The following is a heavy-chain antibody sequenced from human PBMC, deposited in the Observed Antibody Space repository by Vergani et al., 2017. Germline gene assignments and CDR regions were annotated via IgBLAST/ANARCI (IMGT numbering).Heavy chain of an antibody. CDR3: ARDRGHVPAGINWFDP. V-gene: IGHV1-2*02. CDR1: GYTFTGYY. CDR2: INPNSGGT. Sequence: QVQLVQSGAEVKKPGASVKVSCKASGYTFTGYYMHWVRQAPGQGLEWMGWINPNSGGTNYAQKLQGRVTMTTDTSTSTAYMELRSLRSDDTAVYYCARDRGHVPAGINWFDPWGQGTLVTVSS. J-gene: IGHJ5*02. D-gene: IGHD2-2*01.